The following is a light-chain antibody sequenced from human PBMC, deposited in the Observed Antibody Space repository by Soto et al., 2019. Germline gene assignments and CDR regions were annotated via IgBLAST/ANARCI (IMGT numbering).Light chain of an antibody. V-gene: IGKV1-12*01. J-gene: IGKJ2*01. Sequence: DIPMTQSPSSVSASVGDRVTITCRASQDINRWIDWYQQKPGKAPKLLIYAASSLQSGVPSRFSGSGSGTDFSLTISSLQPEDFATYYCQQANSFPYTFGQGTKLEI. CDR3: QQANSFPYT. CDR2: AAS. CDR1: QDINRW.